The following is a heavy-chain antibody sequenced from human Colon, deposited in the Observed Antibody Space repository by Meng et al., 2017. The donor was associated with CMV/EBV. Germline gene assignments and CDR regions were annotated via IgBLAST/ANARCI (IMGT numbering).Heavy chain of an antibody. CDR2: ISYDGSNK. CDR1: SYA. Sequence: SYAMHWVRQAPGKGLEWVAVISYDGSNKYYVDSVKGRFTISRDNSKNTLYLQMNSLRAEDTAVYYCARGQYYDFWSGYYHTDNWFDPWGQGTLVTVSS. V-gene: IGHV3-30-3*01. CDR3: ARGQYYDFWSGYYHTDNWFDP. J-gene: IGHJ5*02. D-gene: IGHD3-3*01.